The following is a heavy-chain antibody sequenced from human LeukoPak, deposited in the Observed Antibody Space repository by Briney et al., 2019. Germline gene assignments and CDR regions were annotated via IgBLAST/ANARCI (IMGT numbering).Heavy chain of an antibody. J-gene: IGHJ4*02. V-gene: IGHV1-2*02. Sequence: EASVKVSCKSSGFTFTDHYIHWVRQGPGQGLGWMGYIGPHSTFTSSPQEFQGRVTMTRDASMSTAYMELTRLTSDDTAVYYCVREGEGPLSKDFDYWGQGTLVTVSS. CDR3: VREGEGPLSKDFDY. CDR1: GFTFTDHY. D-gene: IGHD2/OR15-2a*01. CDR2: IGPHSTFT.